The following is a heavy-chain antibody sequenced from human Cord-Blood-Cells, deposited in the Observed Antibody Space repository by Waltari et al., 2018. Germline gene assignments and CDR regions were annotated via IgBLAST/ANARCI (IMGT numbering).Heavy chain of an antibody. Sequence: EVQLLESGGGLVQPGGSLRLSCAASGFTFSSYAMSWVRQAPGKGLEWVSAISGSGGSTYYADSGKGRFTISRDNSKNTLYLQMNSLRAEDTAVYYCAKDLPDKGYCSSTSCYYYYYMDVWGKGTTVTVSS. CDR2: ISGSGGST. D-gene: IGHD2-2*01. V-gene: IGHV3-23*01. J-gene: IGHJ6*03. CDR1: GFTFSSYA. CDR3: AKDLPDKGYCSSTSCYYYYYMDV.